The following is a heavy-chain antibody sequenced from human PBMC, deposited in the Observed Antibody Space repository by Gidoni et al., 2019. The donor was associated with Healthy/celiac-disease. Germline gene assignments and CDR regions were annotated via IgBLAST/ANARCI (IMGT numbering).Heavy chain of an antibody. CDR2: ISSSSSYI. CDR3: ASLQADYSSSSELDY. D-gene: IGHD6-6*01. J-gene: IGHJ4*02. CDR1: GFTFSSYS. V-gene: IGHV3-21*01. Sequence: EVQLVESGGGLVKPGGSLRLSCAASGFTFSSYSMNWVRQAPGKGLEWVSSISSSSSYIYYADSVKGRFTISRDNAKNSLYLQMNSLRAEDTAVYYCASLQADYSSSSELDYWGQGTLVTVSS.